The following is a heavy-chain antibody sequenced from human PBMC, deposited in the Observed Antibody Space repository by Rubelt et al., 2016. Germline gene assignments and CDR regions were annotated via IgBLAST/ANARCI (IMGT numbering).Heavy chain of an antibody. J-gene: IGHJ4*02. Sequence: QVQLVQSGAEVKKPGASVKVSCKASGYTFTSYGISWVRQAPGQGLEWMGWISAYNGNTNYAQKLKGRVTMTTDTSTCTAYMELRSLRSDDTAVYYCARDLPPFRRYNWNFPLDYWGQGTLVTVSS. CDR2: ISAYNGNT. CDR3: ARDLPPFRRYNWNFPLDY. CDR1: GYTFTSYG. V-gene: IGHV1-18*01. D-gene: IGHD1-7*01.